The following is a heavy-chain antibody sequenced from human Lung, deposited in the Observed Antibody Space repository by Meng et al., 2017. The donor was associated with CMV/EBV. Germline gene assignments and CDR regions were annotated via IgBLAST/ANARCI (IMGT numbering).Heavy chain of an antibody. Sequence: SXXVSXKASGGTFSSYAISWVRQAPGQGLEWMGGITPIFGTANYAQKFQGRVTITTDESTSTAYMELSSLRSEDTAVYYCARWGVDTAMADYYYGMDVWGQGXTVTVSS. CDR2: ITPIFGTA. CDR1: GGTFSSYA. CDR3: ARWGVDTAMADYYYGMDV. D-gene: IGHD5-18*01. V-gene: IGHV1-69*05. J-gene: IGHJ6*02.